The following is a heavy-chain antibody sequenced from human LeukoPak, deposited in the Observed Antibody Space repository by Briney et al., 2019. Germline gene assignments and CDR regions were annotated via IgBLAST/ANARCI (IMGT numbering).Heavy chain of an antibody. D-gene: IGHD2-2*03. Sequence: PGGSLRLSCAASGFTFSSYAMSWVRQAPGKGPEWVSAISGSGGSTYYADSVKGRFTISRDNSKNTLYLQMNSLRAEDTAVYYCAKGTTPGYCSSTSCYHYYYYYGMDVWGQGTTVTVSS. CDR1: GFTFSSYA. J-gene: IGHJ6*02. V-gene: IGHV3-23*01. CDR2: ISGSGGST. CDR3: AKGTTPGYCSSTSCYHYYYYYGMDV.